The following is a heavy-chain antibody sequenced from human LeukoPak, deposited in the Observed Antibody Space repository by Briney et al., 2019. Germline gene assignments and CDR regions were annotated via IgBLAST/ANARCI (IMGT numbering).Heavy chain of an antibody. V-gene: IGHV4-59*01. CDR1: GASINSDY. CDR3: ARERHGHPFDS. CDR2: IAYNGIP. J-gene: IGHJ4*02. Sequence: MTSETLSLTCTVSGASINSDYWTWIRQSPGKGLEWIGYIAYNGIPNYNPSLKSRLTISRDTSKNQFSLNLSSVTAADTAVYYCARERHGHPFDSWGQGTLVTVSS.